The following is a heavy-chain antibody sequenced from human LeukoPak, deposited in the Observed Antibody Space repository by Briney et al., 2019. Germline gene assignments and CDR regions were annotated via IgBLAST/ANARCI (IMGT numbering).Heavy chain of an antibody. CDR3: ARDLSHHYYDSSGGISFFDY. J-gene: IGHJ4*02. D-gene: IGHD3-22*01. CDR1: GFTFSSYG. V-gene: IGHV3-30*02. Sequence: SGGSLRLSCAASGFTFSSYGMHWVRQAPGKGLEWVAFIRYDGSNKYYADSVKGRFTISRDNSKNTLYLQMNSLRAEDTAVYYCARDLSHHYYDSSGGISFFDYWGQGTLVTVSS. CDR2: IRYDGSNK.